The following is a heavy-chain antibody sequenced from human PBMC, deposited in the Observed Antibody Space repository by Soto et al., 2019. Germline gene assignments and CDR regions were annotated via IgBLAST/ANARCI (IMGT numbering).Heavy chain of an antibody. J-gene: IGHJ4*02. D-gene: IGHD3-10*01. CDR1: GYTFTNYP. V-gene: IGHV1-18*01. CDR2: ISAHSGDT. Sequence: ASVKVSCKASGYTFTNYPITWVRRAPGQGLEWMGWISAHSGDTKYAQKFQGRVTMTTDTSTSTAYLELRSLRSDDTAVYYCGRKSKMRFMAPAYWGQGTLVTVSS. CDR3: GRKSKMRFMAPAY.